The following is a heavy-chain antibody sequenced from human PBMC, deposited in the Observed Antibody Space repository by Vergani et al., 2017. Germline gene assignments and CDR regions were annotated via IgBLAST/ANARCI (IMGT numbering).Heavy chain of an antibody. Sequence: EVQLVESGGGVVRPGGSLGLSCAASGFRFDDYGMSWVRQAPGKGLEWVSGINWDGGGTAYADSMKGRFTISRDNAKNSLYLQIYSLTAEDTAFYHCARRASDCRSTRCYEYFDLWGRGTLVTVSS. J-gene: IGHJ2*01. CDR2: INWDGGGT. CDR1: GFRFDDYG. D-gene: IGHD2-2*01. V-gene: IGHV3-20*01. CDR3: ARRASDCRSTRCYEYFDL.